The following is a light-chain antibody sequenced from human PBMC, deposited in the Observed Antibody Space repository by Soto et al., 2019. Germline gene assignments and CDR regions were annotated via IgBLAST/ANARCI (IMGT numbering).Light chain of an antibody. V-gene: IGLV6-57*04. CDR2: EDD. Sequence: NFMLTQPHSVSESPGKTVTISCTHTSGSIASNYVQWYQQRPGSAPTTVIYEDDQRPSGVPDRFSGSIDASSDSASLTISGLETEDEAVYYCQSFDSSISVLFGGGTKLTVL. CDR1: SGSIASNY. J-gene: IGLJ2*01. CDR3: QSFDSSISVL.